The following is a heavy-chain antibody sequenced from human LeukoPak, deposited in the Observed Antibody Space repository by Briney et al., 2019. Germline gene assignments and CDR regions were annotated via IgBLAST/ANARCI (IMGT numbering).Heavy chain of an antibody. CDR1: GGSISSGGYY. CDR3: ARGGPGGYDFWSGPPSGVDY. CDR2: IYYSGST. Sequence: SETLSLTCTVSGGSISSGGYYWSWIRQHPGKGLEWIGYIYYSGSTYYNPSLKSRVTISVDTSKNQFSLKLSSVTAADTAVYYWARGGPGGYDFWSGPPSGVDYWGQGTLVTVSS. V-gene: IGHV4-31*03. J-gene: IGHJ4*02. D-gene: IGHD3-3*01.